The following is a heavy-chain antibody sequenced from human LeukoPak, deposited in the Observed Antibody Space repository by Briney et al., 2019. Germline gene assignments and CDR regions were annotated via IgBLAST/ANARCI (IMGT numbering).Heavy chain of an antibody. CDR2: ISYDGSNK. CDR3: ARGLGAYDSSGYRTLRDI. J-gene: IGHJ3*02. CDR1: GFTFSSYA. Sequence: QPGGSLRLSCAASGFTFSSYAMHWVRQAPGKGLEWVAVISYDGSNKYYADSVKGRFTISRDNSKNTLYLQMNSLRAEDTAVYYCARGLGAYDSSGYRTLRDIWGQGTMVTVSS. D-gene: IGHD3-22*01. V-gene: IGHV3-30-3*01.